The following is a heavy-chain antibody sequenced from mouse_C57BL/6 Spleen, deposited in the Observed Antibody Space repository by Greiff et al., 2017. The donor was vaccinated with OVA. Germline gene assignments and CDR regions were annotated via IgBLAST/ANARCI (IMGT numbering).Heavy chain of an antibody. Sequence: VQLVESGPGLVQPSQRLSITSTVSGFSLTSYGVHWVLQSTGKGLEWLGVIWSGGSTDYNAAFISRLSISKDNSKSQVFFKMNSLQADDTAIYYCASNHYAMDYWGQGTSVTVSS. J-gene: IGHJ4*01. CDR3: ASNHYAMDY. CDR1: GFSLTSYG. CDR2: IWSGGST. V-gene: IGHV2-2*01.